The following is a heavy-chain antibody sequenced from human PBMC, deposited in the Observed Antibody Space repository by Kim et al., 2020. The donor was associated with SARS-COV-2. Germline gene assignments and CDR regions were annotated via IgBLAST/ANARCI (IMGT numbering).Heavy chain of an antibody. V-gene: IGHV3-33*01. CDR1: GFSLGDYG. D-gene: IGHD6-19*01. CDR2: IWYDGSKK. CDR3: ARCYSWGWYYYLDL. J-gene: IGHJ2*01. Sequence: GGSLRLSCAASGFSLGDYGIHWVRQVPGKGLEWVALIWYDGSKKYYADSVKGRFTISRDNSENTLYLQMNSLRGEDTALYYCARCYSWGWYYYLDLWGR.